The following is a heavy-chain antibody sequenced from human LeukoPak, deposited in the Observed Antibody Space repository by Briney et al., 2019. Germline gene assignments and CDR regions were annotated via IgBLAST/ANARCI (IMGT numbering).Heavy chain of an antibody. J-gene: IGHJ4*02. D-gene: IGHD6-13*01. CDR2: IDPSDSYT. CDR3: ARHTSPSIAAGDY. Sequence: GESLETSFKSSGYSFTNYWISWVRQMPGKGPEWVGRIDPSDSYTNYSPSFQGHVTISADKSISTAYLQWSSLKASDTAMYYCARHTSPSIAAGDYWGQGTLVTVSS. CDR1: GYSFTNYW. V-gene: IGHV5-10-1*01.